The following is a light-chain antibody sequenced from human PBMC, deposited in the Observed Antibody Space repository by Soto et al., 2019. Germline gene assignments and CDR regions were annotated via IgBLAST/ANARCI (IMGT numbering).Light chain of an antibody. V-gene: IGLV2-14*01. CDR3: ASYTSRSTSVI. CDR1: SSDVVGYKY. J-gene: IGLJ2*01. Sequence: QSVLTQPASVSGSPGQSITISCTGTSSDVVGYKYVSWYQQHPDKAPKLIIFEVSNRPSGISSRFSGSKSGNTASLTISGLQAEDEADYYCASYTSRSTSVIFGRGTKLTVL. CDR2: EVS.